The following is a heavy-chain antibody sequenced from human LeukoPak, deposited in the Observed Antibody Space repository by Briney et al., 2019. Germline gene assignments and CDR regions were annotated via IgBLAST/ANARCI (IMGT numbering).Heavy chain of an antibody. D-gene: IGHD2-2*01. CDR1: GFTFSYYY. J-gene: IGHJ6*02. CDR2: ISSSRSYI. CDR3: ARGRGYCSSTSCGRDYYYYGMDV. Sequence: GGSLRLSCAASGFTFSYYYMSGVRQAPGKGLEWVSSISSSRSYIYYADSVKGRFTISRDNAKNSLYLQMNSLRAEDTAVYYCARGRGYCSSTSCGRDYYYYGMDVWGQGTTVTVSS. V-gene: IGHV3-21*01.